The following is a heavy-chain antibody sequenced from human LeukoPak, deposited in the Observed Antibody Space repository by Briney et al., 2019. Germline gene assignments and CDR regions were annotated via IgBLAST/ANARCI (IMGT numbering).Heavy chain of an antibody. CDR1: GYTFTGYY. CDR2: INPNSGGT. Sequence: ASVKVSCTASGYTFTGYYMRWVRRAPGQGLEWMGWINPNSGGTNYAQKFQGRVTMTRDTSISTAYMELSRLRSEDTAVYYCAREHGYSSGWYLTWGQGTLVTVSS. J-gene: IGHJ5*02. CDR3: AREHGYSSGWYLT. D-gene: IGHD6-19*01. V-gene: IGHV1-2*02.